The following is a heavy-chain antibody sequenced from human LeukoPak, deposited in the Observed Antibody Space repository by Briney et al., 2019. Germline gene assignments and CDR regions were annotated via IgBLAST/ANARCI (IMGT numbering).Heavy chain of an antibody. D-gene: IGHD4-17*01. CDR1: GFTFSSYA. CDR3: ARDDYGDYYYYYGMDV. CDR2: ISGSGGST. J-gene: IGHJ6*02. V-gene: IGHV3-23*01. Sequence: GGSLRLSCAASGFTFSSYAMSWVRQAPGKGLEWVSAISGSGGSTYYADPVKGRFTISRDNAKNSLYLQMNSLRAEDTAVYYCARDDYGDYYYYYGMDVWGQGTTVTVSS.